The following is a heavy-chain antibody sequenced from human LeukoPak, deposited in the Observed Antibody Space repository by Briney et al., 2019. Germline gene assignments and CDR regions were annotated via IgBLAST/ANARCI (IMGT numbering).Heavy chain of an antibody. CDR1: GYTFTGYY. Sequence: ASVKVSCKASGYTFTGYYMHWVRQAPGQGLEWMGWINPNSGGTNYAQKFQGRVTMTRDTSISTAYMELSRLRSDDTAVYYCAKMAKKSIVGATYFDYWGQGTLVTVSS. D-gene: IGHD1-26*01. J-gene: IGHJ4*02. CDR3: AKMAKKSIVGATYFDY. V-gene: IGHV1-2*02. CDR2: INPNSGGT.